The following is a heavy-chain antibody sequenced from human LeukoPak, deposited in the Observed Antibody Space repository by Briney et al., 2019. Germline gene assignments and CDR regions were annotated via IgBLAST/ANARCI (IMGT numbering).Heavy chain of an antibody. J-gene: IGHJ5*02. CDR1: GYSISSGYY. D-gene: IGHD6-13*01. CDR3: ARAYSSGWYCNWFDP. CDR2: IYNSGST. V-gene: IGHV4-38-2*02. Sequence: SETLSLTCTVSGYSISSGYYWGWIRQAPGKGLEWIGSIYNSGSTYYNPSLKSRATISVDMSKNQFSLKMSSVTAADTAVYYCARAYSSGWYCNWFDPGGQGTRVTVSS.